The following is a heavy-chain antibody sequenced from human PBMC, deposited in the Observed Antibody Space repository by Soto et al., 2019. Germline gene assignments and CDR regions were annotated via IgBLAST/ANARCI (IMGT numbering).Heavy chain of an antibody. J-gene: IGHJ3*02. CDR1: GFTFRQYG. D-gene: IGHD2-21*01. CDR2: IFYDGTEK. V-gene: IGHV3-33*01. Sequence: QVQLVESGGGVFQPGTSLRLSCAASGFTFRQYGMHWVRQAPGKGLDWVAVIFYDGTEKYYADSVQGRFTISRDNPGNMVYLQMNSLRAEDTAVYYCVRGCGSLIHLSCLDIWGQGTTVVVSS. CDR3: VRGCGSLIHLSCLDI.